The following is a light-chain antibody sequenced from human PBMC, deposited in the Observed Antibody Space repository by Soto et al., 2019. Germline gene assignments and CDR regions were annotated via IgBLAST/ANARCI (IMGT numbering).Light chain of an antibody. CDR3: QHYGGMLA. CDR2: AAS. CDR1: QSISSY. Sequence: DIQMTQSPSSLSASVGDRVTITCRASQSISSYLNWYQQKPGKAPKLLIYAASSLQSGVPSRFSGSGSGTEFILTISSLQPDDFTTYYCQHYGGMLAFGQGTKVEVK. V-gene: IGKV1-39*01. J-gene: IGKJ1*01.